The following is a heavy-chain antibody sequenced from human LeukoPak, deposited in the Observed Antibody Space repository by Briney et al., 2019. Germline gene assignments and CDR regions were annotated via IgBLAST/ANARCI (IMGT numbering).Heavy chain of an antibody. CDR2: IYTSGST. D-gene: IGHD4-17*01. Sequence: SETLSLTCTVSGGSISSGSYYWSWIRQPAGKGLEWIGRIYTSGSTNYNPSLKSRVTISVDTSKNQFSLKLSSVTAADTAVYYCASPKYDYGDYEEDYWGKGTLVTVSS. CDR1: GGSISSGSYY. CDR3: ASPKYDYGDYEEDY. J-gene: IGHJ4*02. V-gene: IGHV4-61*02.